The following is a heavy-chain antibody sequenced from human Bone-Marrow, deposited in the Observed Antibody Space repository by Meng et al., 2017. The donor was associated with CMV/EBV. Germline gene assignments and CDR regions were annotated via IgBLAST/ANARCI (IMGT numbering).Heavy chain of an antibody. CDR2: IYYSGST. V-gene: IGHV4-59*01. CDR1: GGSISSYY. D-gene: IGHD3-3*01. J-gene: IGHJ6*01. CDR3: AREDLVKGRYGMDV. Sequence: SETLSLTCTASGGSISSYYWSWIRQPPGKGLEWIGYIYYSGSTNYNPSLKSRVTISVDTSKNQFSLKLSSVTAADTAVYYCAREDLVKGRYGMDVWGQGTMVTVSS.